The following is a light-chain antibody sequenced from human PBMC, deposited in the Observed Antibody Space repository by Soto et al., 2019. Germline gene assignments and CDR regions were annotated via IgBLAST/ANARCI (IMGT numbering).Light chain of an antibody. Sequence: EIVLTQSPATLSLSPVERATLSCGASQSVSSSYLAWYQQKPGLAPRLLTYDASSRATGIPDRFSGSASGTDFTLTINRLEPEDFAVYYCQQYGSSGTFGQGTKVDIK. V-gene: IGKV3D-20*01. J-gene: IGKJ1*01. CDR2: DAS. CDR3: QQYGSSGT. CDR1: QSVSSSY.